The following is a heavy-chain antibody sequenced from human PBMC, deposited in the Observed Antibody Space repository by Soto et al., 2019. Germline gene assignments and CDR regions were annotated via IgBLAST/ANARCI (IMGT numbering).Heavy chain of an antibody. CDR3: AREKYGFWSGYPDY. CDR1: GFIFSSYG. J-gene: IGHJ4*02. D-gene: IGHD3-3*01. Sequence: PGGSLRLSCAASGFIFSSYGMHWGRQAPGKGLEWVAFIWYDGSNKYYADYVKGRFTISRDNSKNTLYLQMNSLRAEDTAVYYCAREKYGFWSGYPDYWGRGTVVTDS. CDR2: IWYDGSNK. V-gene: IGHV3-33*01.